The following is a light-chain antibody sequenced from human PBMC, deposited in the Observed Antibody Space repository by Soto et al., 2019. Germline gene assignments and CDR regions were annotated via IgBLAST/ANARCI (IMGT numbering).Light chain of an antibody. V-gene: IGLV1-47*02. CDR2: SNN. Sequence: QSVLTQPPSASGTPGQRVTISCSGSSSNIGSNYVYWYQQLPGTAPKLLIYSNNQRPSGVPDRFSGSKSGNTASLTISGLQPEDEADYYCNSYTSRYTFVLGTGTKVTVL. CDR3: NSYTSRYTFV. CDR1: SSNIGSNY. J-gene: IGLJ1*01.